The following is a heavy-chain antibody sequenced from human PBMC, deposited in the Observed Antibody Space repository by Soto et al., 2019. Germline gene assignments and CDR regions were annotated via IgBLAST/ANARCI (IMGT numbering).Heavy chain of an antibody. V-gene: IGHV3-23*01. CDR1: GFTFSSYA. D-gene: IGHD4-17*01. CDR3: AKDRDSIDYGDYVLLGY. Sequence: GGSLRLSCAASGFTFSSYAMSWVRQAPGKGLEWVSAISGSGGSTYYADSVKGRFTISRDNSKNTLYLQMNSLRAEDTAVYYCAKDRDSIDYGDYVLLGYWGQGTLVTVSS. CDR2: ISGSGGST. J-gene: IGHJ4*02.